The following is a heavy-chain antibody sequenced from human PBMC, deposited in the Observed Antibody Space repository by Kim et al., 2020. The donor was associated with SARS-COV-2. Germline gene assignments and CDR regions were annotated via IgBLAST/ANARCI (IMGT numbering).Heavy chain of an antibody. V-gene: IGHV3-30*18. CDR3: AKILSVISSTPTFDY. CDR2: ISYDGSNK. D-gene: IGHD3-16*02. Sequence: GGSLRLSCAASGFTFSSYGMNWVRQAPGKGLEWVAVISYDGSNKYYADSVKGRFTISRDNSKNTLYLQMNSLRAEDTAVYYCAKILSVISSTPTFDYWGQGTLVTVSS. J-gene: IGHJ4*02. CDR1: GFTFSSYG.